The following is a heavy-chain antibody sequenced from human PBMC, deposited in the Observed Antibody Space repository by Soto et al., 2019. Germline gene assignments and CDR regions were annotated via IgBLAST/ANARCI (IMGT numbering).Heavy chain of an antibody. J-gene: IGHJ6*02. Sequence: QLQLQESGSGLVKPSQTLSLTCAVSGGSISSGGYSWSWIRQPPGKGLEGIGYIYHSGSTYYNPSLKSRVTISVDRSKNQFSLKLSSVTAADTAVYYCMTHSSCWYLYGMDVWGQGTTVTVSS. CDR1: GGSISSGGYS. V-gene: IGHV4-30-2*01. D-gene: IGHD6-13*01. CDR2: IYHSGST. CDR3: MTHSSCWYLYGMDV.